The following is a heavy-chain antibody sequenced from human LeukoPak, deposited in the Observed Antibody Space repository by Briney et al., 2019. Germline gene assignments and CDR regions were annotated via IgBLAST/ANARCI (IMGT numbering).Heavy chain of an antibody. CDR1: GFTFSNYA. D-gene: IGHD4-11*01. V-gene: IGHV3-33*08. CDR2: IWYDGSNK. J-gene: IGHJ6*02. CDR3: ARASTVTTPYYYYGMDV. Sequence: GGSLRLSCAASGFTFSNYAMTWVRQAPGKGLEWVAVIWYDGSNKYYADSVKGRFTISRDNSKNTLYLQMNSLRAEDTAVYYCARASTVTTPYYYYGMDVWGQGSTVTVSS.